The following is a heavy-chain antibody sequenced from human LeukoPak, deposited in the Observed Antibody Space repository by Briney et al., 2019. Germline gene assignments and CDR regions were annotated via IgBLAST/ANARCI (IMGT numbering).Heavy chain of an antibody. CDR1: GGSISSSNW. Sequence: SETLSLTCAVSGGSISSSNWWNWVRQPPGKGLEWIGEIYHSGSTNYNPSPKSRVTISVDKSKNQFSLKLSSVTAADTAVYYCAREKTYSSGWYRGFDPWGQGTLVTVSS. CDR2: IYHSGST. CDR3: AREKTYSSGWYRGFDP. D-gene: IGHD6-19*01. J-gene: IGHJ5*02. V-gene: IGHV4-4*02.